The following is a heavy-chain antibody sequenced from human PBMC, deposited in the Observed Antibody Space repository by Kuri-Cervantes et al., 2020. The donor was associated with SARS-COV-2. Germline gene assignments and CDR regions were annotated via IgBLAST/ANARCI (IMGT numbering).Heavy chain of an antibody. J-gene: IGHJ3*02. CDR3: AIYWDIVVVWGAFDI. Sequence: LSLTCAASGFTFSSYGMHWVRQAPGKGLEWVAFIRYDGSNKYYADSVKGRFTISRDNSKNTLYLQMNSLRAEDTAVYYCAIYWDIVVVWGAFDIWGQGTMVTVSS. CDR2: IRYDGSNK. D-gene: IGHD2-21*01. CDR1: GFTFSSYG. V-gene: IGHV3-30*02.